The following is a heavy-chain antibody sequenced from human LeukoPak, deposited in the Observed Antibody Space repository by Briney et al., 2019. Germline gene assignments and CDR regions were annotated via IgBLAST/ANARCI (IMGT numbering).Heavy chain of an antibody. J-gene: IGHJ6*02. CDR3: ARFTSTSCYSMDV. Sequence: SGGSLRLSCAASGFNFSDHYMSWIRQAPGKGLEWVSYISSSSSTIYYADSVKGRFTISRDNAKNSLYLQMNSLRAEDTAVYYCARFTSTSCYSMDVWGQGTTVTVSS. V-gene: IGHV3-11*04. CDR2: ISSSSSTI. D-gene: IGHD2-2*01. CDR1: GFNFSDHY.